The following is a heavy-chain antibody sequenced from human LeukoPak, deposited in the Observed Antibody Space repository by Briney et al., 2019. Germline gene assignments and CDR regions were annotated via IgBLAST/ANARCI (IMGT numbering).Heavy chain of an antibody. CDR3: AREAIPFLANLSVNYWHLDL. J-gene: IGHJ2*01. CDR2: IIPIFGTT. Sequence: ASVKVSCKASGGTFSSSAIIWVRQAPGQGLEWMGGIIPIFGTTNYAQKFQGRVTITADEFTSTAYMELSSLRSEDTAVYFCAREAIPFLANLSVNYWHLDLWGRGSLVTVSS. CDR1: GGTFSSSA. V-gene: IGHV1-69*13. D-gene: IGHD3-3*02.